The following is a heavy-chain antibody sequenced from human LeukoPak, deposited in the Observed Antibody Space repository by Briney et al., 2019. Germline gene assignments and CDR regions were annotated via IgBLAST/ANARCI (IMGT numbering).Heavy chain of an antibody. CDR1: GFTFSSYG. Sequence: GGSLRLSCAASGFTFSSYGMHWVRQAPGKGLEWVAVISYDGSNKYYADSVKGRFTISRDNSKNTLYLQMNSLRAEDTAVYYCARGPLRFLEWLFGYFDYWGQGTLVTVSS. CDR2: ISYDGSNK. CDR3: ARGPLRFLEWLFGYFDY. V-gene: IGHV3-30*19. J-gene: IGHJ4*02. D-gene: IGHD3-3*01.